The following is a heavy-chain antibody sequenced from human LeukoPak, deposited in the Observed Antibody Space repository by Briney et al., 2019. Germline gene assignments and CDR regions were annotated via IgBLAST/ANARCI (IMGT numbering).Heavy chain of an antibody. CDR1: GGTFSRNA. J-gene: IGHJ4*02. D-gene: IGHD3-22*01. Sequence: SVKVSCKTYGGTFSRNAISWVRQAPGQGLEWMGGIIPIFGTANYAQKFQGRVTITADESTSTAYMELSSLRSEDTAVYYCARDQPYYYDSSGPLGYWGQGTLVTVSS. CDR2: IIPIFGTA. V-gene: IGHV1-69*13. CDR3: ARDQPYYYDSSGPLGY.